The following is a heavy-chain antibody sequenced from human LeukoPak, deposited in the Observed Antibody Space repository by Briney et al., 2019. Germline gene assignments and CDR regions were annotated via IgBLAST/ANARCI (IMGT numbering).Heavy chain of an antibody. V-gene: IGHV3-9*01. J-gene: IGHJ1*01. CDR2: ISWNSGSI. Sequence: DRSLRLSCAASGFTFDDYAMHWVRQAPGEGLEWVSGISWNSGSIGYADSVKGRFTISRDNAKNSPYLQMNSLRAEDTALYYCAKDGVAVVGALAEYFKHWGQGTLVTV. CDR3: AKDGVAVVGALAEYFKH. D-gene: IGHD6-19*01. CDR1: GFTFDDYA.